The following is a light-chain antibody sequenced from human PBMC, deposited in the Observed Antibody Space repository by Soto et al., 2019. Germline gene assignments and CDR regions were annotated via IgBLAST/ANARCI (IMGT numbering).Light chain of an antibody. Sequence: QSVLTQPPSVSAAPGQKVTISCSGSSSNIGNNYVSWYQQLPGTAPKLLIYDNNKRPSGIPDRFSGSKSGTSDTLGITGLQTGDEAKYYCGTWDSSLSAVVFGGGTKLTVL. CDR3: GTWDSSLSAVV. CDR1: SSNIGNNY. CDR2: DNN. J-gene: IGLJ2*01. V-gene: IGLV1-51*01.